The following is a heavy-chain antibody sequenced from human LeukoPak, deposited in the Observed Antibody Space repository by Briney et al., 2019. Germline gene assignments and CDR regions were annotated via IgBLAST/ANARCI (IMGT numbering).Heavy chain of an antibody. J-gene: IGHJ4*02. V-gene: IGHV3-43*01. D-gene: IGHD3-10*02. CDR1: GFNFYRYT. CDR2: AGWAGGTT. CDR3: AKELDTMFFDY. Sequence: GGSLRLSCATSGFNFYRYTIHWVRQAPGKGLEWVSLAGWAGGTTFYSDSVRGRFTISRDSGRKSVYLQMNSLTTDDTAFYFCAKELDTMFFDYWGQGALVTVSS.